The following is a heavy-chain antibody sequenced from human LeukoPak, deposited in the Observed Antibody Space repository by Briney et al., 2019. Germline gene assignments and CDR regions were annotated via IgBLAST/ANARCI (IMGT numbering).Heavy chain of an antibody. D-gene: IGHD2-2*01. Sequence: ASVKVSCKASGYTFTNYYIHWVRQAPGQGLEWMGIINPSGGSTSYAQKFQGRVTMTRDTPTSTVYMELSSLRSEDTAVYYCARGGYCSSTSCYRPFDYWGQGTLVTVSS. CDR1: GYTFTNYY. CDR2: INPSGGST. CDR3: ARGGYCSSTSCYRPFDY. V-gene: IGHV1-46*01. J-gene: IGHJ4*02.